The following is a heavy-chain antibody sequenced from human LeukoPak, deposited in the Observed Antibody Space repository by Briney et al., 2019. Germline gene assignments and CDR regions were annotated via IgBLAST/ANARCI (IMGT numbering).Heavy chain of an antibody. D-gene: IGHD3-16*01. J-gene: IGHJ4*02. CDR3: VQKVTFGWESLGFQ. CDR1: GFTFSNYA. CDR2: ISDSGGTI. V-gene: IGHV3-23*01. Sequence: GESLRLSCAASGFTFSNYAMNWVRQAPGKGLEWVSVISDSGGTIYYADSVKGRFTISRDNSKNTLYLQMNSLRAEDTAVYYCVQKVTFGWESLGFQGGQGTLVTVSS.